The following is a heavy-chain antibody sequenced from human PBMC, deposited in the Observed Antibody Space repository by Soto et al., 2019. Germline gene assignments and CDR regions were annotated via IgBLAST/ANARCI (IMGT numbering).Heavy chain of an antibody. CDR2: ISYDGSNK. V-gene: IGHV3-30*18. CDR1: GFTFSSYG. Sequence: QVQLVESGGGVVQPGRSLRLSCAASGFTFSSYGMHWVRQAPGKGLEWVAVISYDGSNKYYADSVKGRFTISRDNSKNPLYLQMNSLRAEDTAVYYCAKSSSPYYYYYGMDVWGQGTTVTVSS. CDR3: AKSSSPYYYYYGMDV. J-gene: IGHJ6*02. D-gene: IGHD6-13*01.